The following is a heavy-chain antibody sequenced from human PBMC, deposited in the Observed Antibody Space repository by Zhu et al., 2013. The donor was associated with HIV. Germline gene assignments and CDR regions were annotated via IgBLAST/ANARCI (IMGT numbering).Heavy chain of an antibody. CDR2: MNPNSGNT. V-gene: IGHV1-8*01. D-gene: IGHD3-10*01. J-gene: IGHJ6*02. Sequence: QVQLVQSGAEVKKPGASVKVSCKASGYTFTSYDINWVRQATGQGLEWMGWMNPNSGNTGYAQKFQGRVTMTRNTSISTAYMELSSLRSEDTAVYYCARGMPPGLLWFGELPTYYYYGMDVWGQGTTVTVSS. CDR3: ARGMPPGLLWFGELPTYYYYGMDV. CDR1: GYTFTSYD.